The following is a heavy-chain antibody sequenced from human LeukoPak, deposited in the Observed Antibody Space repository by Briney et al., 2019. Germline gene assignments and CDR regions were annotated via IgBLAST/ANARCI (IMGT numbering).Heavy chain of an antibody. CDR1: GGSVSGGSYC. V-gene: IGHV4-61*01. CDR2: ISHSGST. J-gene: IGHJ4*02. CDR3: ARGVQAGHFDY. Sequence: SETLSLTCTVSGGSVSGGSYCWSWIRQPPGKGLEWIGYISHSGSTNYNPSLKSRVTISVDRSKNQFSLKLSSVTAADTAMYYCARGVQAGHFDYWGQGTLVTVSS.